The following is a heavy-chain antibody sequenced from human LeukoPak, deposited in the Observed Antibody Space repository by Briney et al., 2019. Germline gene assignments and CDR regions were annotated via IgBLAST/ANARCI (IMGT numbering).Heavy chain of an antibody. Sequence: GGSLRLSCAASGFTFTNYWMSWVRQAPEKGLEWVASIKQDGSAKQYVDSVKGRFTISRDNAKSLMYLQMNSLRAEDTAVYYCARYGVYDYFDSWGQGTRVTVSS. CDR3: ARYGVYDYFDS. CDR1: GFTFTNYW. CDR2: IKQDGSAK. J-gene: IGHJ4*02. V-gene: IGHV3-7*01. D-gene: IGHD5/OR15-5a*01.